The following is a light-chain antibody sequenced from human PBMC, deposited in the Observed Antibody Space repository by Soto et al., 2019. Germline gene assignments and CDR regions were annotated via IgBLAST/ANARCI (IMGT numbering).Light chain of an antibody. CDR3: CSYAGSSTYV. V-gene: IGLV2-23*01. CDR1: SSDVGSYNL. CDR2: EGS. Sequence: QSVLTQPASVSGSPGQSITLSCTGTSSDVGSYNLVSWYQQHTGKAPKLMIYEGSKRPSGVSNRFSGSKSGNTASLTISGLQAEDEADYYCCSYAGSSTYVFGTGTKVTVL. J-gene: IGLJ1*01.